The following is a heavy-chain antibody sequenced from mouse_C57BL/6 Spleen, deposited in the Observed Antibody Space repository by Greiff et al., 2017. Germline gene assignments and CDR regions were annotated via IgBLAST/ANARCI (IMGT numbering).Heavy chain of an antibody. V-gene: IGHV1-4*01. CDR2: INPSSGYT. CDR3: ARDYDYDDAMDY. J-gene: IGHJ4*01. CDR1: GYTFTSYT. Sequence: VQLVESGAELARPGASVKMSCKASGYTFTSYTMHWVKQRPGQGLEWIGYINPSSGYTKYNQKFKDKATLTADKSSSTAYMQLSSLTSEDSAVYYCARDYDYDDAMDYWGQGTSVTVSS. D-gene: IGHD2-4*01.